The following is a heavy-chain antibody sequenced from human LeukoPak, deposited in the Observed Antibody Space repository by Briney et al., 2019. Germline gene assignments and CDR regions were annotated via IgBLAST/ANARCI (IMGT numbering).Heavy chain of an antibody. V-gene: IGHV4-59*01. J-gene: IGHJ5*02. D-gene: IGHD3-16*01. CDR2: IYYSGST. CDR3: ARVISDYTNWFDP. CDR1: GGSISSYY. Sequence: SETLSLTCTVSGGSISSYYWSWIRQPPGKGLEWTGYIYYSGSTNYNPSLKSRVTISLDTSKNQFSLKLSSVTAADTAVYYCARVISDYTNWFDPWGQGTLVTVSS.